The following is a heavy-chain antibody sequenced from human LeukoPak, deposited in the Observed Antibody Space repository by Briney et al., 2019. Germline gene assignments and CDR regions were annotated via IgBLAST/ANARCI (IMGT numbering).Heavy chain of an antibody. D-gene: IGHD3-10*02. CDR1: GFTFSSYG. CDR3: AELGITMIGGV. CDR2: ISSSGSTI. V-gene: IGHV3-48*03. J-gene: IGHJ6*04. Sequence: GGSLRLFCAASGFTFSSYGMNWVRQAPGKGLEWVSYISSSGSTIYYADSVKGRFTISRDNAKNSLYLQMNSLRAEDTAVYYWAELGITMIGGVWGKGTTVTISS.